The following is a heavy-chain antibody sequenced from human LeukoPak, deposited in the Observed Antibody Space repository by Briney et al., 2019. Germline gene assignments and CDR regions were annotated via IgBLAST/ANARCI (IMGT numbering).Heavy chain of an antibody. Sequence: PSQTLSLTCTVSGGSISSGDYYWSWIRQPPGKGLEWIGYIYYSGSTYYNPSLKSRITISVDTSKNQFSLKLSSVTAADTAVYYCARARSDYDFRSGYYTFDYWGQGTLVTVSS. CDR3: ARARSDYDFRSGYYTFDY. V-gene: IGHV4-30-4*08. J-gene: IGHJ4*02. CDR1: GGSISSGDYY. CDR2: IYYSGST. D-gene: IGHD3-3*01.